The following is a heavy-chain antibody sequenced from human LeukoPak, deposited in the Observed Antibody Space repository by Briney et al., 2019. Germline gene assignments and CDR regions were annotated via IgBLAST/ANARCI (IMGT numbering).Heavy chain of an antibody. J-gene: IGHJ4*02. D-gene: IGHD6-13*01. CDR3: AIPGGSSRDFDY. V-gene: IGHV1-24*01. CDR1: GYTPTELS. Sequence: GASVKVSCKVSGYTPTELSMHWERHGPGKGVEWRGRLDPEAGETIYVQKFQGRVTMTEDTSTDPAYMEVSSLICEDTAVYYCAIPGGSSRDFDYWGQGTLVPVS. CDR2: LDPEAGET.